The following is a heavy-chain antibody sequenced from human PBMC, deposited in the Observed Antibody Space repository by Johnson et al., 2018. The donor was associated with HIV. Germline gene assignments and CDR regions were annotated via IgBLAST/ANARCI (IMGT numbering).Heavy chain of an antibody. CDR2: IYSGGST. V-gene: IGHV3-66*01. CDR1: GFTVSSNY. CDR3: ARDDRDSGWFLRAFSV. Sequence: VQLVESGGGLVQPGGSLRLSCAASGFTVSSNYMSWVRQAPGKGLEWVSVIYSGGSTYYADSVKGRFTISRDNSRNTLYLQMNRLRVEYTAVYYCARDDRDSGWFLRAFSVWGQGTMVTVSS. J-gene: IGHJ3*01. D-gene: IGHD6-19*01.